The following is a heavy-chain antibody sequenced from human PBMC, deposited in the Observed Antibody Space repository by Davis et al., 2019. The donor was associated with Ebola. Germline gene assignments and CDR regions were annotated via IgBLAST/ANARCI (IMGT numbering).Heavy chain of an antibody. D-gene: IGHD6-25*01. J-gene: IGHJ6*02. V-gene: IGHV3-33*01. CDR2: IWYDGSNK. CDR3: ARAVQGVAATVPYYFYGMDV. Sequence: GGSLRLSCAASGFTFSSYGMHWVRQAPGKGLEWVAVIWYDGSNKYYADSVKGRFTISRDNSKNTLYLQMNSLRAEDTAVYYCARAVQGVAATVPYYFYGMDVWGQGTTVTVSS. CDR1: GFTFSSYG.